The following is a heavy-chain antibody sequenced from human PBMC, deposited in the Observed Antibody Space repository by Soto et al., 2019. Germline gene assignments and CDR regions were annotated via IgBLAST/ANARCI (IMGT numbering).Heavy chain of an antibody. V-gene: IGHV4-59*01. J-gene: IGHJ4*02. CDR1: GGSISSYY. CDR3: ARGAWDFDY. Sequence: SETLSLTCTGSGGSISSYYWSWIRLPPGKGLEWIGYIYYSGTTNYTPSLKSRVTISVDKSKNQFSLKLSSVTAADTAVYYCARGAWDFDYWGQRTLVTVSS. CDR2: IYYSGTT.